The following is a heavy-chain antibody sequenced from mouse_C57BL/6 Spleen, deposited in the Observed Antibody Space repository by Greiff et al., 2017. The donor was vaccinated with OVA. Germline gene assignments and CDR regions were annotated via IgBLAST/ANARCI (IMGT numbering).Heavy chain of an antibody. J-gene: IGHJ2*01. CDR2: ISSGGSYT. V-gene: IGHV5-6*01. CDR1: GFTFSSYG. D-gene: IGHD2-12*01. CDR3: ARQRLYYSAYFDY. Sequence: EVMLVESGGDLVKPGGSLKLSCAASGFTFSSYGMSWVRQTPDKRLEWVATISSGGSYTYYPDSVKGRFTISRDNAKNTLYLQMSSLKSEDTAMYYCARQRLYYSAYFDYWGQGTTLTVSS.